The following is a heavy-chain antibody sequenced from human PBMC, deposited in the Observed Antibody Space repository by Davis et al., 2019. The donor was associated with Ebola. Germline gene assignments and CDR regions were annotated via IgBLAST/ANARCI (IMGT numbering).Heavy chain of an antibody. CDR2: IKQDGSEK. J-gene: IGHJ2*01. CDR3: ARGGAYYDFWSGSRYFDL. D-gene: IGHD3-3*01. V-gene: IGHV3-7*04. Sequence: PGGSLRLSCAASGFTFSSYWMSWVRQAPGKGLEWVANIKQDGSEKYYVDSVKGRFTISRDNAKNSLYLQMNSLRAEDTAVYYCARGGAYYDFWSGSRYFDLWGRGTLVTVSS. CDR1: GFTFSSYW.